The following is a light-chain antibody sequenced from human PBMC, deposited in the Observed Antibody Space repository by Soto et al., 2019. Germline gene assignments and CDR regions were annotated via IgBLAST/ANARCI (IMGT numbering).Light chain of an antibody. CDR3: SSYAESNNGV. V-gene: IGLV2-8*01. CDR2: EVR. J-gene: IGLJ3*02. Sequence: QSALTQPPSEYWSPGQSEPISCTVTSRDAAGYDYVSWYQQHPGKATKLMIDEVRKRPSVVPDPFTGSKAGNTASLTGSVLLAEDEADHSCSSYAESNNGVFSGGTKVTVL. CDR1: SRDAAGYDY.